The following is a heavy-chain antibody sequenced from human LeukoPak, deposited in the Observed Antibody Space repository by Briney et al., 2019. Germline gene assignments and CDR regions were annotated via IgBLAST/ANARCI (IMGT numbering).Heavy chain of an antibody. D-gene: IGHD3-10*01. CDR3: ARHLLWFGELSGGFDY. CDR2: ISSSSSYI. CDR1: GFTFSSYS. J-gene: IGHJ4*02. V-gene: IGHV3-21*04. Sequence: GGSLRLSCAASGFTFSSYSMNWVRQAPGKGLEWVSSISSSSSYIYYADSVKGRFTISRDNAKNSLYLQMNSLRAEDTAVYYCARHLLWFGELSGGFDYWGQGTLVTVSS.